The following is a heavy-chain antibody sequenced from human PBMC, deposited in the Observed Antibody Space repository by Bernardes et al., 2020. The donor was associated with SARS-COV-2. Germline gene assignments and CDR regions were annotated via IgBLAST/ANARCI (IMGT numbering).Heavy chain of an antibody. J-gene: IGHJ5*02. V-gene: IGHV3-23*01. D-gene: IGHD1-1*01. CDR3: AKDAIENDGIWNWFDP. CDR1: GFTFSNYA. Sequence: GGSLRLSCAASGFTFSNYAMSWVRRAPGKGLEWVSSISVGGYNTYYADSVKGRFTISRDDSKSTLYLQMNSLRAEDTAVYSCAKDAIENDGIWNWFDPWGQGTLVTVSS. CDR2: ISVGGYNT.